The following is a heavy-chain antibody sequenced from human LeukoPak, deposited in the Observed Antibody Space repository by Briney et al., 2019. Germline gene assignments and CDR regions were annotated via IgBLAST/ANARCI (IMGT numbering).Heavy chain of an antibody. CDR2: ISSCGNNI. D-gene: IGHD6-13*01. V-gene: IGHV3-48*03. Sequence: GGSLRLSCPASGFTFSSYEMNWVRQAPGKGLEWISYISSCGNNIYYADSLKGRFTISRDNAKNTLYLQMNSLSAEDTAVYYCARVRIVAAGGAFDIWGQGTMVTVSS. CDR1: GFTFSSYE. J-gene: IGHJ3*02. CDR3: ARVRIVAAGGAFDI.